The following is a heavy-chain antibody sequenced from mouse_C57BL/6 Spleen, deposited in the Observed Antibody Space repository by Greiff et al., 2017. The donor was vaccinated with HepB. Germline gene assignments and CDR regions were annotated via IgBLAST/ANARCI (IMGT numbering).Heavy chain of an antibody. D-gene: IGHD2-12*01. CDR1: GYTFTDYY. V-gene: IGHV1-76*01. Sequence: VQLQQSGAELVRPGASVKLSCKASGYTFTDYYINWVKQRPGQGLEWIARIYPGSGNTYYNEKFKGKATLTAEKSSSTAYMQLSSLTSEDSAVYFCAGGYSYGYYYAMDYWGQGTSVTVSS. CDR2: IYPGSGNT. J-gene: IGHJ4*01. CDR3: AGGYSYGYYYAMDY.